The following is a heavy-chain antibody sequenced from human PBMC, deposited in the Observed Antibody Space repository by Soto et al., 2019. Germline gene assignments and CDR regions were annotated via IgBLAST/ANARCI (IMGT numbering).Heavy chain of an antibody. CDR2: IYYSGST. CDR1: GGSISSGDYY. CDR3: ARQGYYGSGSYYKFRWFDP. V-gene: IGHV4-30-4*01. J-gene: IGHJ5*02. Sequence: PSETLSLTCTVSGGSISSGDYYWSWIRQPPGKGLEWIGYIYYSGSTYYNPSLKSRVTISVDTSKNQFSLKLSSVTAADTALYYCARQGYYGSGSYYKFRWFDPWGQGTLVTVSS. D-gene: IGHD3-10*01.